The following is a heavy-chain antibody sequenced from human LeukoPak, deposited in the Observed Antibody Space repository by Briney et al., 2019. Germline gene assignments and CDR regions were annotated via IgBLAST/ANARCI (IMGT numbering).Heavy chain of an antibody. V-gene: IGHV3-23*01. J-gene: IGHJ3*02. D-gene: IGHD6-13*01. Sequence: GGSLRLSCAASGLTFSSYAMSWVRQAPGKGLEWVSAISGSGGSTYYADSVKGRFTISRDNSKNTLYLQMNSLRAEDTAVYYCAKSSRQLRAFDIWGQGTMVTVSS. CDR2: ISGSGGST. CDR3: AKSSRQLRAFDI. CDR1: GLTFSSYA.